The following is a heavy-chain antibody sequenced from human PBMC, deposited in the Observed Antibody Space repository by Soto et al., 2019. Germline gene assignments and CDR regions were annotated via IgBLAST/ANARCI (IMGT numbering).Heavy chain of an antibody. J-gene: IGHJ6*01. CDR2: ISPYSGHT. CDR3: ARVRCTPVKCYTHHLGV. Sequence: QGQLVQSGGEVTKPGASVKVSCNASGYTFTSYGISWVRQAPGQGLEWMGWISPYSGHTKDAQRVQGRVTLTTETAAGTAYMALRSLASDNTAVYHFARVRCTPVKCYTHHLGVWGKG. V-gene: IGHV1-18*04. D-gene: IGHD2-15*01. CDR1: GYTFTSYG.